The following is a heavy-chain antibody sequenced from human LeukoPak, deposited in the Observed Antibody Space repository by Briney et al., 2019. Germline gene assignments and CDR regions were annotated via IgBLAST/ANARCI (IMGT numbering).Heavy chain of an antibody. J-gene: IGHJ4*02. CDR1: GFPFSSYA. V-gene: IGHV3-23*01. CDR2: ISGSGGSK. D-gene: IGHD6-13*01. Sequence: PGGPLSLSCAPSGFPFSSYAMSWVRQAPGKGLEWVSAISGSGGSKYYAHSVKGRFTISRDNSKNTLYLQMNSLRAEDTAVYYCAKSPSAAAFDYWGQGTLVTVSS. CDR3: AKSPSAAAFDY.